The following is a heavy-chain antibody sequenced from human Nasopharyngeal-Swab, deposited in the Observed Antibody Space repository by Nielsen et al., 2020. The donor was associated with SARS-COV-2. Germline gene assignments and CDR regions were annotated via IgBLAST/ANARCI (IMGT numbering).Heavy chain of an antibody. Sequence: GESLKISCKGSGYSFSSYWIGWVRQMPGKGLEWMGIMYPRDSDTRYSPSFQAQVTISDDKSISTAYLQWSSLKASDTAMYYCATAYNGNYYWDYWGQGTLVTVSS. CDR2: MYPRDSDT. D-gene: IGHD1-7*01. CDR1: GYSFSSYW. V-gene: IGHV5-51*01. CDR3: ATAYNGNYYWDY. J-gene: IGHJ4*02.